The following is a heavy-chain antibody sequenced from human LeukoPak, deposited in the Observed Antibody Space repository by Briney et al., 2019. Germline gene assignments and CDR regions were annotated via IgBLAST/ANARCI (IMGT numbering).Heavy chain of an antibody. Sequence: GGSLRLSCEGSGFIFSNYWMSWVRQAPGKGLEWVANIQQHGSETYYGDSVKGRFTISRDNAKNSLYLQMNSLRAEDTAVYYCAREGGFGGNLRPLYFDYWGQGTLVTVSS. CDR2: IQQHGSET. J-gene: IGHJ4*02. D-gene: IGHD1-26*01. V-gene: IGHV3-7*01. CDR1: GFIFSNYW. CDR3: AREGGFGGNLRPLYFDY.